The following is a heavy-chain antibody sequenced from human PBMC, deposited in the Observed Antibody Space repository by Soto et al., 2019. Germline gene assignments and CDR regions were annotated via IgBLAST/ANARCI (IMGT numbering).Heavy chain of an antibody. V-gene: IGHV4-59*01. CDR2: GST. D-gene: IGHD4-17*01. Sequence: GSTVYNPSLKSRVTISSDTSKNQFSLKLNSVTAGDTAVYYCARAGADYFLDYWGQGTLVTVSS. CDR3: ARAGADYFLDY. J-gene: IGHJ4*02.